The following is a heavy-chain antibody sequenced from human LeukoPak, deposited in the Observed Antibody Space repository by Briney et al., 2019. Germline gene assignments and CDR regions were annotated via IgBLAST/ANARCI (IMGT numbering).Heavy chain of an antibody. CDR3: ARESYYDSSGYSHDAIDI. V-gene: IGHV4-34*01. J-gene: IGHJ3*02. CDR1: GGSFSGYY. D-gene: IGHD3-22*01. CDR2: IYYSGNT. Sequence: SETLSLTCAVYGGSFSGYYGSWIRQPPGKGLEWIGSIYYSGNTYYKSSLKSRVTIAVDTSKNQFSLKLNSVTAADTAVYYCARESYYDSSGYSHDAIDIWGQGTMATVSS.